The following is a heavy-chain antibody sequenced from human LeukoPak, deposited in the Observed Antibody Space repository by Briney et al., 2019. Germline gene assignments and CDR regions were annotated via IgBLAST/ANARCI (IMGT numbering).Heavy chain of an antibody. V-gene: IGHV4-38-2*02. D-gene: IGHD3-22*01. Sequence: TPSETLSLTCTVSGYSISSGYYWGWIRQPPGKGLEWIGSIYHSGSTYYNPSLKSRVTISVDTSKNQFSLKLSSVTAADTAVYYCARRVRYYYDSSGYYWAWDYWGQGTLVTVSS. CDR2: IYHSGST. CDR1: GYSISSGYY. CDR3: ARRVRYYYDSSGYYWAWDY. J-gene: IGHJ4*02.